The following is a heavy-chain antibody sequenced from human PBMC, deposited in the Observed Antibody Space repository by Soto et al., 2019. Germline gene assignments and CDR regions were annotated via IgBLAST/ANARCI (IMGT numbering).Heavy chain of an antibody. CDR1: GFTSSSYW. CDR3: TRQAYSYGEPHDY. D-gene: IGHD5-18*01. J-gene: IGHJ4*02. CDR2: INTDGSST. V-gene: IGHV3-74*03. Sequence: EVQLVESGGGSVQPGVSLRLSCAASGFTSSSYWMHWVRQAPGKGLVWVSRINTDGSSTTYADSVKGRFTISRDNAKNTLYLQMNSLRAEDTAVYYCTRQAYSYGEPHDYWGQGTLVTVSS.